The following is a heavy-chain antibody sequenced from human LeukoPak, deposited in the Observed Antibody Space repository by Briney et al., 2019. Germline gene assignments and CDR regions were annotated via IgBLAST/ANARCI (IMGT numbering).Heavy chain of an antibody. D-gene: IGHD3-10*01. CDR2: IIPIFGTA. CDR1: GGTFSSYA. J-gene: IGHJ3*02. V-gene: IGHV1-69*13. CDR3: ARASFACYYGSGSPKDAFDI. Sequence: SVKVSCTASGGTFSSYAISWVRQAPGQGLEWMGGIIPIFGTANYAQKFQGRVTITADESTSTAYMELSSLRSEDTAVYYCARASFACYYGSGSPKDAFDIWGQGTMVTVSS.